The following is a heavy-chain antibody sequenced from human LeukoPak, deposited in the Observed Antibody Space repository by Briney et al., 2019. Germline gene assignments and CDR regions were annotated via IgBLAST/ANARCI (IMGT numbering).Heavy chain of an antibody. J-gene: IGHJ4*02. CDR2: ISGSGGST. Sequence: GGSLRLSCAASGFTFSSYAMSWVRQAPGKGLEWVSAISGSGGSTYYADSVKGRFTISRDNSKNTLYLQMNSLRAEDTAVYYCAKVGARVVAPAAFFDYWGQGTLVTVSS. D-gene: IGHD2-2*01. CDR3: AKVGARVVAPAAFFDY. CDR1: GFTFSSYA. V-gene: IGHV3-23*01.